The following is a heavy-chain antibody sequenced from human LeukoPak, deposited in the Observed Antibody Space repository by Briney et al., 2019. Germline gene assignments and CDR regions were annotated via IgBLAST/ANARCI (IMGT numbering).Heavy chain of an antibody. CDR3: ARHSRDSSGPWGYFDY. Sequence: GGSLRLSCAASGFTFSSYGMHWVRQDPGKGLEGVAVISYDGSNKYYADSVKGRFTISRDNSKNTLYLQMNSLRAEDTAVYYCARHSRDSSGPWGYFDYWGQGTLVTVSS. V-gene: IGHV3-30*03. J-gene: IGHJ4*02. CDR2: ISYDGSNK. D-gene: IGHD3-22*01. CDR1: GFTFSSYG.